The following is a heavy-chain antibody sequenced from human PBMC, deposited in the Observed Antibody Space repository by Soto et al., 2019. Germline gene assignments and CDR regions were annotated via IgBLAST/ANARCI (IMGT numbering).Heavy chain of an antibody. J-gene: IGHJ6*02. CDR2: ISSSGSTI. CDR1: GFTFSDYY. CDR3: ASGYCGGDCYSGGYYGMNV. V-gene: IGHV3-11*01. Sequence: PGGSLRLSCAASGFTFSDYYMNWIRQAPGKGLEWVSYISSSGSTIYYADSVKGRFTISRDNAKNSLYLQMNSLSAEDTAVYYCASGYCGGDCYSGGYYGMNVWGQGTTVTVSS. D-gene: IGHD2-21*02.